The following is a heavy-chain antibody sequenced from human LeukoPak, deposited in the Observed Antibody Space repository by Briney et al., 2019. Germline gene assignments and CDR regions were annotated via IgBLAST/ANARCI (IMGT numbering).Heavy chain of an antibody. CDR3: AKDPYWDSSSWTKSGGAEEQYCFDY. Sequence: GGSLRLSCAASGFTFSSYAMSWVRQAPGKGLEWVSAISGSGGSTYYADSVKGRFTISRDNSKNTLYLQMNSLRAEDTAVYYCAKDPYWDSSSWTKSGGAEEQYCFDYWGQGTLVTVS. CDR1: GFTFSSYA. V-gene: IGHV3-23*01. CDR2: ISGSGGST. J-gene: IGHJ4*02. D-gene: IGHD6-13*01.